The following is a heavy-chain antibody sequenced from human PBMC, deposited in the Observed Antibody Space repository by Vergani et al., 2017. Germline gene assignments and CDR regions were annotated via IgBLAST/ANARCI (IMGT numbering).Heavy chain of an antibody. CDR2: IYYSGST. D-gene: IGHD3-9*01. V-gene: IGHV4-59*01. J-gene: IGHJ6*03. Sequence: QVQLQESGPGLVQPSETLSLTCTVSGGSISSYYWSWIRQPPGKGLEWIGYIYYSGSTNYNPSLKSRVTISVDTSKNQFSLKLSSVTAADTAVYYCARGGYQYFRIFDYYMDVWGKGTTVTVSS. CDR3: ARGGYQYFRIFDYYMDV. CDR1: GGSISSYY.